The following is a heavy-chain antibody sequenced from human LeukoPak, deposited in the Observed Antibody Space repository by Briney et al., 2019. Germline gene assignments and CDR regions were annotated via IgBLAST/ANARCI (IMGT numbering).Heavy chain of an antibody. Sequence: GGSLRLSCSASGFTFSSYAMHWVRQAPGKGLEYVSAISSNGGSTYYTDSVKGRFTISRDNSKNTLYLQMSSLRPEDTAVYYCVKGIVVVTARAFDYWGQGTLVTVSS. V-gene: IGHV3-64D*06. D-gene: IGHD2-21*02. CDR1: GFTFSSYA. J-gene: IGHJ4*02. CDR2: ISSNGGST. CDR3: VKGIVVVTARAFDY.